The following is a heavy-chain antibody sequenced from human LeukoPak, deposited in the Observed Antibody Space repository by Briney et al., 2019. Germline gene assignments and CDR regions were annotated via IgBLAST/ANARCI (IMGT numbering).Heavy chain of an antibody. J-gene: IGHJ4*02. Sequence: GESLKVSCKGSGYSFTNYWIGWVRQTPGKGLEWMGIINPDDSEIKYSPSLQGQVTISADKSISTAYLQWSSLKASDTAMYYCARLPYDSSGYSLDYWGQGTLVTVSS. D-gene: IGHD3-22*01. CDR3: ARLPYDSSGYSLDY. V-gene: IGHV5-51*01. CDR2: INPDDSEI. CDR1: GYSFTNYW.